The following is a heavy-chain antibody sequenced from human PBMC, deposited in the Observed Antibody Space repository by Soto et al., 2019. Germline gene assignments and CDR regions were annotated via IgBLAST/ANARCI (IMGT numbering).Heavy chain of an antibody. CDR1: GFTFSSYA. CDR2: ISGSGGST. Sequence: GGSLRLSCAASGFTFSSYAMSWVRQAPGKGLEWVSAISGSGGSTYYADSVKGRFTISRDNSKNTLYLQMNSLRAEDTAVYYCAKDPYGSGSYDWFDPWGQGTLVTVSS. V-gene: IGHV3-23*01. CDR3: AKDPYGSGSYDWFDP. D-gene: IGHD3-10*01. J-gene: IGHJ5*02.